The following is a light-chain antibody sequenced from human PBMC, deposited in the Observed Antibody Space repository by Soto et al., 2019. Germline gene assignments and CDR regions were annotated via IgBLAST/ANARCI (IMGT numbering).Light chain of an antibody. V-gene: IGKV1-33*01. J-gene: IGKJ2*01. CDR3: KQYDNLPYT. CDR2: DAS. CDR1: QDISNY. Sequence: DLQMTQSPSSLSASVGDRVTITCQASQDISNYLNWYQQKPGKAPKLLIYDASNLETGVPSRLSGSGSGTDFTFTISSLQPEDIATYYCKQYDNLPYTFGQGTKLEIK.